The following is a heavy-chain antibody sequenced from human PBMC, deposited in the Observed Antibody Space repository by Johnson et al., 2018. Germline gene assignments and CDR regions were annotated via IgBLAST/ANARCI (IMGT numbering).Heavy chain of an antibody. V-gene: IGHV3-20*04. CDR2: ISWNGGNT. Sequence: EVQLVESGGGVVRPGGSLRLSCAASGFTFDDYGMSWVRKVPGKGLEWVSGISWNGGNTGYADSVKGRCTISSDNAKNSLYLQMDRLRAEDTVVYYLERGKVRGVVRGVIISDYYDMDVWGKGTTVTVSS. CDR3: ERGKVRGVVRGVIISDYYDMDV. CDR1: GFTFDDYG. D-gene: IGHD3-10*01. J-gene: IGHJ6*03.